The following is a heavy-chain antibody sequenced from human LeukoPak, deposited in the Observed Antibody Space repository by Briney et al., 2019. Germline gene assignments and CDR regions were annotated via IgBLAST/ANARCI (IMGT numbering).Heavy chain of an antibody. J-gene: IGHJ4*02. Sequence: ASETLSLTCTVSGGSISSSSYYWSWIRQPPGKGLEWIGYISYRGSTNYNPSLKSRVTISVDTSKNQFSLRLNSVTAADTAVYYCATLYCSRTSCYVDYWGQGTLVTVSS. CDR2: ISYRGST. CDR1: GGSISSSSYY. V-gene: IGHV4-61*01. CDR3: ATLYCSRTSCYVDY. D-gene: IGHD2-2*01.